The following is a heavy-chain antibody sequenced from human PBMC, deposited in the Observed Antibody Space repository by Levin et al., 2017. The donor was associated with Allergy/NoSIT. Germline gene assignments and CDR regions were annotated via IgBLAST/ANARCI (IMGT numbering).Heavy chain of an antibody. J-gene: IGHJ3*01. CDR1: GFSFFSYT. D-gene: IGHD2-2*01. CDR2: ISSSSGYI. V-gene: IGHV3-21*01. CDR3: VRESVVGVPAAMRTFARGMSSALDF. Sequence: PGGSLRLSCAASGFSFFSYTMNWVRQAPGRGLEWVSSISSSSGYIFYADSLKGRFTISRDNAKNSLFLHMSSLRAEDTAVYYCVRESVVGVPAAMRTFARGMSSALDFWGQGTMVTVFS.